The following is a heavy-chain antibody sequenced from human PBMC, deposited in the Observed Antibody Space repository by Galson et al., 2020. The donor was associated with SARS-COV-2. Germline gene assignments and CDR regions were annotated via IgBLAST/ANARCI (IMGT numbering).Heavy chain of an antibody. Sequence: GGSLRLSCAASGFTFSFYAIHWVRQAPGKGLEWVAVISYDGSNKYYADSMKGRFTISRDNSKNTLYLQMNSLRAEDTAVYYCARGDGYNYFYYWGQGTLVTVSS. J-gene: IGHJ4*02. CDR3: ARGDGYNYFYY. V-gene: IGHV3-30*04. CDR2: ISYDGSNK. CDR1: GFTFSFYA. D-gene: IGHD5-12*01.